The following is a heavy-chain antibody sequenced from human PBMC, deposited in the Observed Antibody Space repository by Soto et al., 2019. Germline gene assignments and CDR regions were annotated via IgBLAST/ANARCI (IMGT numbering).Heavy chain of an antibody. CDR1: GFTFSSYG. V-gene: IGHV3-30*18. Sequence: QVQLVESGGGVVQPGRSLRLSCAASGFTFSSYGMHWVRQAPGKGLEWVAVISYDGSSKYYADSVKGRFTISRDNSKNTLYLQMNSLRAEDTAVYYCAKMTTGYGMDVWGQGTTVPVSS. J-gene: IGHJ6*02. CDR3: AKMTTGYGMDV. CDR2: ISYDGSSK. D-gene: IGHD4-17*01.